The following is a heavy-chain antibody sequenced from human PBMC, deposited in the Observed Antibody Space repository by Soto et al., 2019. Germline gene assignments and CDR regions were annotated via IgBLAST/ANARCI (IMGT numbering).Heavy chain of an antibody. CDR1: GYTFTGYY. V-gene: IGHV1-2*02. J-gene: IGHJ4*02. CDR3: ARGLPINYYDSSGYYPTPFDY. D-gene: IGHD3-22*01. Sequence: QVPLVQSGAEVKKPGASVKVSCKASGYTFTGYYMHWVRQAPGQGLEWMGWINPNSGGTNYAQKFQGRVTMTRDTSISTAYMELSRLRSDDTAVYYCARGLPINYYDSSGYYPTPFDYWGQGTLVTVSS. CDR2: INPNSGGT.